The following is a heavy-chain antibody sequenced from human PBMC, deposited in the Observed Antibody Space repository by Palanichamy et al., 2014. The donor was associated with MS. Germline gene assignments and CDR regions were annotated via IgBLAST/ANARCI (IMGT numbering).Heavy chain of an antibody. J-gene: IGHJ4*02. CDR1: GYIFTNYY. Sequence: QVQLVQSGAEVKKPGASVKVSCKASGYIFTNYYIHWVRQAPGQGLEWLGIINPNGGNLNYAQKFKGRVTMTRDTSTSTVYMELSSLTSEDTALYYCARGYDGTGYYFDYWGQGTLVTVSS. D-gene: IGHD3-22*01. CDR3: ARGYDGTGYYFDY. V-gene: IGHV1-46*01. CDR2: INPNGGNL.